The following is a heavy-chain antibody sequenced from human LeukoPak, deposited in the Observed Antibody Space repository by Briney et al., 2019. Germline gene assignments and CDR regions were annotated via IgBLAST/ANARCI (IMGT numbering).Heavy chain of an antibody. CDR3: AKSQFRLGASDH. D-gene: IGHD3-16*01. J-gene: IGHJ5*02. Sequence: GGSLRLSCAASGFTFSSYAMSWVRQAPGKGLEWVSVISGSGRSTYYAVSVKGRFTISRGNSKNTLYLQMNSLRAEDTAVYYCAKSQFRLGASDHWGQGTLVTVSS. V-gene: IGHV3-23*01. CDR2: ISGSGRST. CDR1: GFTFSSYA.